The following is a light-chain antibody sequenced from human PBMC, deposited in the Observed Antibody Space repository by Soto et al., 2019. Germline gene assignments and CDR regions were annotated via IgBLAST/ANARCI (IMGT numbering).Light chain of an antibody. J-gene: IGKJ2*01. Sequence: EIVMTQSPATLSVSPGERATLSCRASQSISSSLAWYQQKPGQAPRLLIYGASTRATGIPARFSGSGSGTEFTLTISSRQSEEFAVYYCQQYNNGPTYTLGQGTKLEIK. CDR2: GAS. CDR3: QQYNNGPTYT. CDR1: QSISSS. V-gene: IGKV3-15*01.